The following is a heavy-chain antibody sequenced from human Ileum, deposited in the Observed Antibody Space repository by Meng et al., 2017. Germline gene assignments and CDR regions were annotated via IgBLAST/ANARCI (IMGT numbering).Heavy chain of an antibody. V-gene: IGHV4-61*01. Sequence: HVHRPWSGTGRERSSETLSLTCTISEGSVNTGSYYWSWIRQPPGKGLEWFGYMYFSDSTKSNASLKIRVSISVDTSKKQFSLNLTSVTAADTAVYYCARGHYDKYFDSWGQGTLVTVSS. D-gene: IGHD3-22*01. J-gene: IGHJ4*02. CDR1: EGSVNTGSYY. CDR3: ARGHYDKYFDS. CDR2: MYFSDST.